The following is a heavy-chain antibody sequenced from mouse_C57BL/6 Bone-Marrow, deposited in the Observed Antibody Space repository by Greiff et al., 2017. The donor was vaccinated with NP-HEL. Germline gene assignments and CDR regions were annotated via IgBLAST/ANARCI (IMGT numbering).Heavy chain of an antibody. V-gene: IGHV1-15*01. CDR3: TEGDY. CDR1: GYTFTDYE. CDR2: IDPETGGT. Sequence: VQLMESGAELVRPGASVTLSCKASGYTFTDYEMHWVKQPPVHGLEWIGAIDPETGGTAYNQKFKGKAILTADKSSSTAYMELRSLTSEDSAVYYCTEGDYWGQGTSVTVSS. J-gene: IGHJ4*01.